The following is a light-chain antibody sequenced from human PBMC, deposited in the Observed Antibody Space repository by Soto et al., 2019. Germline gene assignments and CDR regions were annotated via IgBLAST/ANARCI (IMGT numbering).Light chain of an antibody. J-gene: IGLJ1*01. V-gene: IGLV2-11*01. CDR2: DVS. CDR3: CSYAGSYTLSV. CDR1: SSDVGGYNY. Sequence: SALTQPRSVSGSPGQSVTISCTGTSSDVGGYNYVSWYQQHPGKAPKLMIYDVSKRPSGVPDRLSGSKSGNTASLTISGLQAEDEADYYCCSYAGSYTLSVFGTGTQLTVL.